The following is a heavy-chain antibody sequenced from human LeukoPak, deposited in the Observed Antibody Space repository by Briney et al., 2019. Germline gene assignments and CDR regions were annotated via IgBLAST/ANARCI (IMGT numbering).Heavy chain of an antibody. CDR3: AKDQSYQLLHQPYYCYGMDV. D-gene: IGHD2-2*01. CDR1: GFTFSSYA. Sequence: PGGSLGLSCAASGFTFSSYAMGWVRQAPGKGLEWVSAISGSGGSTYYADSVKGRFTISRDNSKNTLYLQMNSLRAEDTAVYYCAKDQSYQLLHQPYYCYGMDVWGQGTTVTVSS. V-gene: IGHV3-23*01. CDR2: ISGSGGST. J-gene: IGHJ6*02.